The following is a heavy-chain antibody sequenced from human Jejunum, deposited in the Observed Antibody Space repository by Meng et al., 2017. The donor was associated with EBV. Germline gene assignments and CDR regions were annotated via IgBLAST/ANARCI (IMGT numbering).Heavy chain of an antibody. J-gene: IGHJ5*02. CDR1: GGSFSDYY. V-gene: IGHV4-34*01. CDR3: ARLGGYASGTYYPIDP. CDR2: INHGGGA. D-gene: IGHD3-10*01. Sequence: QGQLQQWGAGLLKPSEPLSLTCAVYGGSFSDYYWTWIRQPPGKGLEWIGEINHGGGAIYNPSLKSRVTISVDTSKNQFSLKLSSVTAADTAVYYCARLGGYASGTYYPIDPWGQGTLVTVSS.